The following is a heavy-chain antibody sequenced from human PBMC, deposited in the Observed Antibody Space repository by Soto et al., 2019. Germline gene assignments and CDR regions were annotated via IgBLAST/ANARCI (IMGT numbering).Heavy chain of an antibody. CDR1: GGTFSNFA. CDR2: IIPMFGSV. D-gene: IGHD6-19*01. Sequence: QMHLVQSGAEVKKPGSSVQVSCKVSGGTFSNFAIAWVRQAPGQGTEWLGGIIPMFGSVAYARKFQDTVTITADTATNTAHLEVGRLKSGDTALYFCARVMIRDFVADDIGPLDLWGQGTLGTVYS. CDR3: ARVMIRDFVADDIGPLDL. V-gene: IGHV1-69*06. J-gene: IGHJ5*02.